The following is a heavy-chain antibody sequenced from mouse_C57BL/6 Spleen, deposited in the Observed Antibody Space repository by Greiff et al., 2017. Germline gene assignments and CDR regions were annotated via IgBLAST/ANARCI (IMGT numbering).Heavy chain of an antibody. CDR3: PTDGSSAY. J-gene: IGHJ3*01. Sequence: EVQLQQSGAELVRPGASVKLSCTASGFNIKDDYMHWVKQRPEQGLEWIGWIDPENGDTEYASKFQGKATITADTSSNTAYLQLSSLTSEDTAVCYCPTDGSSAYWGQGTLVTVSA. CDR1: GFNIKDDY. D-gene: IGHD1-1*01. CDR2: IDPENGDT. V-gene: IGHV14-4*01.